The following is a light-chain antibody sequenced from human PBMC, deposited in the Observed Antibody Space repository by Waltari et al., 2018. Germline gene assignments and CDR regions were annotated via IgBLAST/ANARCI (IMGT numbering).Light chain of an antibody. CDR2: LGS. Sequence: DLVVTLSPRSLLAPPGEPDSMSCRSRQSLLHRNGNNYLAWYLQKPGQSPQLLIYLGSNRASGVPDRFSGSGSGTDFTLTISRVEAEGVGVYYCMQSLQTLWTFGQGTKVEIK. V-gene: IGKV2-28*01. CDR3: MQSLQTLWT. J-gene: IGKJ1*01. CDR1: QSLLHRNGNNY.